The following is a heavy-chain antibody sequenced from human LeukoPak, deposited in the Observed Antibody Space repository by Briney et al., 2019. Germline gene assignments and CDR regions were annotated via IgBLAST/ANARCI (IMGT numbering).Heavy chain of an antibody. V-gene: IGHV3-30*02. CDR3: AKDRWDYDFWSGYYDGY. CDR2: IWYDGSNK. Sequence: GGSLRLSCAASGFTFSSYGMHWVRQAPGKGLEWVAVIWYDGSNKYYADSVKGRFTISRDNSKNTLYLQMNSLRAEDTAVYYCAKDRWDYDFWSGYYDGYWGQGTLVTVSS. D-gene: IGHD3-3*01. J-gene: IGHJ4*02. CDR1: GFTFSSYG.